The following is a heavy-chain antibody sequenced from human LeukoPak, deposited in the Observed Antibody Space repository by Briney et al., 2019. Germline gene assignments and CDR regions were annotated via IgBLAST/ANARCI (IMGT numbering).Heavy chain of an antibody. V-gene: IGHV3-21*01. J-gene: IGHJ4*02. CDR3: ARERYSSSDFDY. CDR2: ISSSSSYI. Sequence: GGSLRLSCAASGFTFSSYSMNWVRRAPGKGLEWVSSISSSSSYIYYADSVKGRFTISRDNAKNSLYLQMNSLRAEDTAVYYCARERYSSSDFDYWGQGTLVTVSS. D-gene: IGHD6-6*01. CDR1: GFTFSSYS.